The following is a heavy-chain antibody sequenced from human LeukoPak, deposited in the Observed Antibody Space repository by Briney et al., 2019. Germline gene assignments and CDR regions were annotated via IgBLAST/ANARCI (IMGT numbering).Heavy chain of an antibody. CDR2: INGADTTT. J-gene: IGHJ2*01. Sequence: PGGSLRLSCAASGFTFRNYAMSWVRQAPGKGLEWVSGINGADTTTLYADSVKGRFTISRDNSKNALSLQMNSLRAEDTAVYYCVRNQWVEPYWYFDLWGRGTLVTVSS. D-gene: IGHD1-1*01. V-gene: IGHV3-23*01. CDR1: GFTFRNYA. CDR3: VRNQWVEPYWYFDL.